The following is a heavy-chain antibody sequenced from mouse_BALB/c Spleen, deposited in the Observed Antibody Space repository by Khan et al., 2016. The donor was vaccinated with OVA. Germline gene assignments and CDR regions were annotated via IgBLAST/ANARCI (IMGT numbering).Heavy chain of an antibody. CDR2: ISYSGST. J-gene: IGHJ2*01. CDR3: ARTARIKY. Sequence: EVQLQESGPGLVKPSQSLSLTCTATGYSITSGYGWNWIRQFPGNKLEWMSYISYSGSTNYNPSLKSRISITRDTSKNQFFLQLNSVTTEDTATYYCARTARIKYWGQGTTLTVSS. CDR1: GYSITSGYG. D-gene: IGHD1-2*01. V-gene: IGHV3-2*02.